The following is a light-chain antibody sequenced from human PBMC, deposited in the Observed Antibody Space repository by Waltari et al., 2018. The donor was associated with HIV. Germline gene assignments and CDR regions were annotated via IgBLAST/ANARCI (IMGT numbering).Light chain of an antibody. J-gene: IGKJ4*01. V-gene: IGKV3-11*01. CDR1: ESVSSN. CDR3: QQRSNWLT. CDR2: GAS. Sequence: EIVLTQSPATLSVSPGDRVTLSCRASESVSSNLAWYQQKPGQAPRLVFYGASSRATGIPDRFSGSGSGTDFTLTISSLEPEDFAVYYGQQRSNWLTFGGGTKVEIK.